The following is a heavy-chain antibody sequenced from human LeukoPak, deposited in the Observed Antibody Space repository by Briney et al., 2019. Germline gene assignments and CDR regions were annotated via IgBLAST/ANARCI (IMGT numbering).Heavy chain of an antibody. CDR3: AREHYNWNSNDYYMDV. J-gene: IGHJ6*03. CDR1: GGTFSSYA. CDR2: IIPIFGTA. D-gene: IGHD1-7*01. V-gene: IGHV1-69*05. Sequence: ASVKVSCKASGGTFSSYAISWVRQAPGQGLEWMGRIIPIFGTANYAQKFQGRVTITTDESTSTAYMELSSLRSEDTAVYYCAREHYNWNSNDYYMDVWGKGTTVTVSS.